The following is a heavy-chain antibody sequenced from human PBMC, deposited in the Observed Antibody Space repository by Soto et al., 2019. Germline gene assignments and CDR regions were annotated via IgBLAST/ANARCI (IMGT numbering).Heavy chain of an antibody. CDR3: ARGWAIVGATPAAFDI. Sequence: GGSLRLSCAASGFTFSSYSMNWVRQAPGKGPEWVSSISSSSSYIYYADSVKGRFTISRDNAKNSLYLQMNSLRAEDTAVYYCARGWAIVGATPAAFDIWGQGTMVTVSS. V-gene: IGHV3-21*01. CDR1: GFTFSSYS. CDR2: ISSSSSYI. D-gene: IGHD1-26*01. J-gene: IGHJ3*02.